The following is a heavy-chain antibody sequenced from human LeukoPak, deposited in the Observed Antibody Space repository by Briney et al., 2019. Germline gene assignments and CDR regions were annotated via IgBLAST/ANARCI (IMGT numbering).Heavy chain of an antibody. D-gene: IGHD3-22*01. V-gene: IGHV1-69*04. J-gene: IGHJ4*02. CDR2: IIPILGIA. Sequence: GASVKVSCKASGGTFSSYAIIWVRQAPGQGLEWMGRIIPILGIANYAQKFQGRVTITADKSTSTAYMELSSLRSEDTAVYYCARTDTEYYYDSSGYRDYWGQGTLVTVSS. CDR1: GGTFSSYA. CDR3: ARTDTEYYYDSSGYRDY.